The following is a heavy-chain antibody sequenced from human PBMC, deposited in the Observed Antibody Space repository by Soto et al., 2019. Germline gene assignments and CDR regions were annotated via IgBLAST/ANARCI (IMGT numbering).Heavy chain of an antibody. CDR3: ASTKYDSSAYYYWSLGL. Sequence: QVELVQSGAEVKKPGSSVKVSCQASEDTFRNYAISWVRQAPGQGLEWMGGIIPIFGTANYAQKFQGRVTITAKTSANTVYLELSSLRSEHTAVYYCASTKYDSSAYYYWSLGLWGRGTLVTVSS. D-gene: IGHD3-22*01. CDR1: EDTFRNYA. CDR2: IIPIFGTA. V-gene: IGHV1-69*06. J-gene: IGHJ2*01.